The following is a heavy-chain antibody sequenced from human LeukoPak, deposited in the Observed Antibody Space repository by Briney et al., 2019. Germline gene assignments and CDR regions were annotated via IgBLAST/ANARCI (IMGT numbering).Heavy chain of an antibody. CDR1: GYTFTGYY. D-gene: IGHD5-18*01. V-gene: IGHV1-2*02. CDR2: INPNSGGT. J-gene: IGHJ3*02. Sequence: GASVKVSCKASGYTFTGYYMHWVRQAPGQGLEWMGWINPNSGGTNYAQKFQGRVTMTRDTSISTAYMELSRLRSDDTAVYYCARDYGNHGYSYGFDAFDIWGQGTMVTVSS. CDR3: ARDYGNHGYSYGFDAFDI.